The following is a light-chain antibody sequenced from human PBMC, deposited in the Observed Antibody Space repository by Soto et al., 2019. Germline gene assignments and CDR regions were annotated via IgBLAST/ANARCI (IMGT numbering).Light chain of an antibody. J-gene: IGLJ1*01. CDR3: CSYTTGSTLV. Sequence: ALTQPASVSGSPGQSITISCTGTSTDIGTYDHVSWYQQYPGKVPQLIIYEVSNRPSGLSSRFSGSKSGNAASLTISGLQVEDEADYYCCSYTTGSTLVFGTGTKVTVL. CDR1: STDIGTYDH. CDR2: EVS. V-gene: IGLV2-14*01.